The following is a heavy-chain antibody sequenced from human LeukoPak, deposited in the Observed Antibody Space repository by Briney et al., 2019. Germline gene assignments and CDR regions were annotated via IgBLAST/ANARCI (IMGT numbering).Heavy chain of an antibody. CDR3: ARIGGPSLWTH. CDR2: IGSSGSTI. D-gene: IGHD3-10*01. J-gene: IGHJ4*02. CDR1: GFTFSDHY. Sequence: GGSVRLSCAASGFTFSDHYMSWIRQAPGKGLEWVSYIGSSGSTIYYADSVKGRFTISRDNAKNSVFLQMNSLRVEDTAVYYCARIGGPSLWTHWGQGTLVTVSS. V-gene: IGHV3-11*01.